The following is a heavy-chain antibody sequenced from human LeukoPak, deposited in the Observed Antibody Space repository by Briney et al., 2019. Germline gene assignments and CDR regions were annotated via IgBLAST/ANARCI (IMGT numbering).Heavy chain of an antibody. CDR2: ISTSGSYV. Sequence: SGGSLRLSCAASGFTFSSYSMNWVSQAPGKGLEWVSSISTSGSYVFYADSVKGRFTISRDNAKNSLYLQMNSLRAEDTAVYYCAGDLAYYFECWGQGTLVTVSS. J-gene: IGHJ4*02. CDR3: AGDLAYYFEC. V-gene: IGHV3-21*01. CDR1: GFTFSSYS.